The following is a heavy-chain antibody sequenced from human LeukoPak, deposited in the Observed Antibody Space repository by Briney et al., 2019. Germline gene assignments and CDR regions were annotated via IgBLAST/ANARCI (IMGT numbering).Heavy chain of an antibody. D-gene: IGHD2-2*01. Sequence: PGGSLRLSCAASGFSFSSYEMNWVRQTPGRGLEWVSFISSSGDSIYYADSVKGRFTISRDNAKNSLYLQMNSLRAEDTAVYYCVRGYGMYCSGNNCYLPGSIAAASLFDYWGQGTLVTVSS. V-gene: IGHV3-48*03. CDR1: GFSFSSYE. CDR3: VRGYGMYCSGNNCYLPGSIAAASLFDY. CDR2: ISSSGDSI. J-gene: IGHJ4*02.